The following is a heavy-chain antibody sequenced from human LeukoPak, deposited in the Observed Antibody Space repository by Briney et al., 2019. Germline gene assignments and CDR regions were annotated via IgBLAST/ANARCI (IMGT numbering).Heavy chain of an antibody. CDR2: IYYSGST. V-gene: IGHV4-39*01. CDR1: GGSISSYY. D-gene: IGHD6-13*01. Sequence: SETLSLTCTVSGGSISSYYWGWIRQPPGKGLEWIGSIYYSGSTYYNPSLKSRVTISVDTSKNQFSLKLSSVTAADTAVYCCASPNPVIAAAGSNDYWGQGTLVTVSS. CDR3: ASPNPVIAAAGSNDY. J-gene: IGHJ4*02.